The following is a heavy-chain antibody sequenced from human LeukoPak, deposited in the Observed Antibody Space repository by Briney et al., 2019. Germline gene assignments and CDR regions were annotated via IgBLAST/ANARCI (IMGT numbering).Heavy chain of an antibody. CDR2: ISYDGSNK. Sequence: GGSLRLSCVVSGFTFRTFVMHWVRQAPGKGLEWVAVISYDGSNKYYADSVKGRFTISRDNSKNTLYLQMNSLRAEDTAVYYCARAGCSSTSCYEAPYNWFDPWGQGTLVTVSS. V-gene: IGHV3-30-3*01. D-gene: IGHD2-2*01. CDR1: GFTFRTFV. CDR3: ARAGCSSTSCYEAPYNWFDP. J-gene: IGHJ5*02.